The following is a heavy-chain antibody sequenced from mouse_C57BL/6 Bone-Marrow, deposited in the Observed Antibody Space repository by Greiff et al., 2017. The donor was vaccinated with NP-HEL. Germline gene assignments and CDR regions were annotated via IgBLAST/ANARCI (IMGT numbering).Heavy chain of an antibody. CDR1: GFNIKDDY. Sequence: DVQLQESGAELVRPGASVKLSCTASGFNIKDDYMHWVKQRPEQGLEWIGWIDPENGDTEYASKFQGKATITADTSSNTAYLQLSSLTSEDTAVYYCTTSSGYFAYWGQGTLVTVSA. CDR3: TTSSGYFAY. D-gene: IGHD3-2*02. V-gene: IGHV14-4*01. CDR2: IDPENGDT. J-gene: IGHJ3*01.